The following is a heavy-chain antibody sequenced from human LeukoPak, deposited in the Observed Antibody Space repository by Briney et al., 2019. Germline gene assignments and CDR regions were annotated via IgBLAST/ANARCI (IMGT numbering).Heavy chain of an antibody. D-gene: IGHD3-22*01. CDR2: INHSGST. Sequence: PSETLSLTCAVYGGSFSGYYWSWIRQPPGKGLEWIGEINHSGSTNYNPPLKSRVTISVDTSKNQFSLKLSSVTAADTAVYYCARRKRGYSDYWGQGTLVTVSS. CDR3: ARRKRGYSDY. CDR1: GGSFSGYY. V-gene: IGHV4-34*01. J-gene: IGHJ4*02.